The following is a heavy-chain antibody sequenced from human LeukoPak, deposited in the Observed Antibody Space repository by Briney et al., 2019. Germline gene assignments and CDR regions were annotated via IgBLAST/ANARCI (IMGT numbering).Heavy chain of an antibody. V-gene: IGHV1-18*01. Sequence: ASVKVSCKASGYTFTSYGISWVRQAPGQGLEWMGWISAYNGNTNYAQKLQGRVTMTTDTSTSTAYMELSSLRSEDTAVYYCARGLPFYCSSTSCYAVWFDPWGQGTLVTVSS. CDR2: ISAYNGNT. CDR1: GYTFTSYG. CDR3: ARGLPFYCSSTSCYAVWFDP. J-gene: IGHJ5*02. D-gene: IGHD2-2*01.